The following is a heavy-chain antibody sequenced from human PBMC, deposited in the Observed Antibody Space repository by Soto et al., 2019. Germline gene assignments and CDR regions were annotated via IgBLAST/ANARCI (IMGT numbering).Heavy chain of an antibody. CDR1: GGSISSYY. CDR3: ASSYYYDPSGPYFFDY. J-gene: IGHJ4*02. V-gene: IGHV4-59*01. CDR2: IYYSGST. Sequence: SETLSLTCTVSGGSISSYYWSWIRQPPGKGLECIGYIYYSGSTNYNPSLQSRVTISVDTSKSQFSLKLSSVTAADTAFYYCASSYYYDPSGPYFFDYWGQGALVTVSS. D-gene: IGHD3-22*01.